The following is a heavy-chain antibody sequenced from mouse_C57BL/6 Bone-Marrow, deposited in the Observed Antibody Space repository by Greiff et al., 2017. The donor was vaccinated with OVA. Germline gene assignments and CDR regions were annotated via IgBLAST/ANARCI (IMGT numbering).Heavy chain of an antibody. J-gene: IGHJ3*01. V-gene: IGHV1-15*01. D-gene: IGHD1-1*01. CDR3: TRRGYGPFAY. Sequence: QVQLQQSGAELVRPGASVTLSCKASGYTFTDYEMHWVKQTPVHGLEWIGAIDPETGGTAYNQKFKGKAILTADKSSSTAYMELRSLTSEDSAVYYCTRRGYGPFAYWGQGTLVTVSA. CDR1: GYTFTDYE. CDR2: IDPETGGT.